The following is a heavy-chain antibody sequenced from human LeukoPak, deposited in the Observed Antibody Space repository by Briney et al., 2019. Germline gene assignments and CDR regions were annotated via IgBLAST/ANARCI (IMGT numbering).Heavy chain of an antibody. CDR3: ANPCGGGTCYSNY. CDR1: GFTFSSYA. Sequence: GGSLRLSCAASGFTFSSYAMSWVRQAPGKGLEWVSAISGSGGSTYYADSVKGRFTISRDNSKNTLYLHMNSLRAEDTAVYYCANPCGGGTCYSNYWGQGTLVTVSS. V-gene: IGHV3-23*01. J-gene: IGHJ4*02. CDR2: ISGSGGST. D-gene: IGHD2-15*01.